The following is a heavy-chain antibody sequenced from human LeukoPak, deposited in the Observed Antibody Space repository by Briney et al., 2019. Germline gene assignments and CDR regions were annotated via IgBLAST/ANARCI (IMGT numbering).Heavy chain of an antibody. J-gene: IGHJ5*02. CDR3: ARLAVDYSNYVGWFDP. CDR1: GYCFTRYL. CDR2: IYPDDSDT. D-gene: IGHD4-11*01. V-gene: IGHV5-51*01. Sequence: GDPMKISRKGSGYCFTRYLIGRVCQTPGKGLERLRIIYPDDSDTRYRASFQGQVTISADKSMSTAYLQWSSLKASDTAMYYCARLAVDYSNYVGWFDPWGQGTLVTVSS.